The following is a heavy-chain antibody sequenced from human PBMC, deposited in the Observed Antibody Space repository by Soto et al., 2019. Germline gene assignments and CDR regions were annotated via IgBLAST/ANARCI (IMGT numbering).Heavy chain of an antibody. D-gene: IGHD2-15*01. Sequence: SETLSLTCAVSGGSISSGGYSWSWIRQPPGKGLEWIGYIYHSGSTYYNPSLKSRVTISVDRSKNQFSLKLSSVTAADTAVYYCAGERYCSGGSCYSAYWGQGTLVTVSS. CDR3: AGERYCSGGSCYSAY. V-gene: IGHV4-30-2*01. CDR2: IYHSGST. J-gene: IGHJ4*02. CDR1: GGSISSGGYS.